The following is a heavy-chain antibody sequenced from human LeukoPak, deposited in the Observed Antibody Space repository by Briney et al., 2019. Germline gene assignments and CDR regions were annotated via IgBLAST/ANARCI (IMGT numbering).Heavy chain of an antibody. CDR1: GFTFSSYS. CDR3: ARSKGLRYAFDY. CDR2: ISSSNSYI. J-gene: IGHJ4*02. V-gene: IGHV3-21*04. Sequence: GGSLRLSCAASGFTFSSYSMNWVRQAPGKGLEWVSSISSSNSYIYYADSVKGRFTISRDNSKNTLYLQMNSLRAEDTAVYYCARSKGLRYAFDYWGQGTLVTVSS. D-gene: IGHD2-2*01.